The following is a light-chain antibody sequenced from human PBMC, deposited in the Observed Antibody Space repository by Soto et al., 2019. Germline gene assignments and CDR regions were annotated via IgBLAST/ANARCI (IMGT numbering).Light chain of an antibody. Sequence: HSVLPQPASVSGSPGQSITISCTGTSSDIGGYNYVSWYQQHPGKAPKLMIYDVSNRPSGVSNRFSGSKSGNTASLTISGLQAEDEADYYCSSYTSRSTGVFGTGTKVTVL. V-gene: IGLV2-14*01. CDR3: SSYTSRSTGV. J-gene: IGLJ1*01. CDR1: SSDIGGYNY. CDR2: DVS.